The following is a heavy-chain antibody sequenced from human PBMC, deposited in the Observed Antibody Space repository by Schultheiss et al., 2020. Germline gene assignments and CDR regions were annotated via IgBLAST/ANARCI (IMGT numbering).Heavy chain of an antibody. J-gene: IGHJ4*02. V-gene: IGHV4-61*02. CDR3: ARGEGCSGGSCYPAY. CDR1: GGSISSGSYY. D-gene: IGHD2-15*01. Sequence: SQTLSLTCTVSGGSISSGSYYWSWIRQPAGKGLEWIGRIYTSGSTYYNPSLKSRVTISVDTSKNQFSLKLSSVTAADTAVYYCARGEGCSGGSCYPAYWGQVTLVTVSS. CDR2: IYTSGST.